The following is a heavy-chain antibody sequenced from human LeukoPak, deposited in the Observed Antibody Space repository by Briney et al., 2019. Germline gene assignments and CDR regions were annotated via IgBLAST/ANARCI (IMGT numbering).Heavy chain of an antibody. V-gene: IGHV3-7*01. CDR1: GFNFPIYC. D-gene: IGHD3-10*01. Sequence: GGSLRLSCTTSGFNFPIYCMTWVRQAPGKGLEWVANIIQDGHKTEYVDSVRDRFTISRDNAKNTLYLQMNRLTVEDTAVYFCGRGMRDYYGLDYWGQGILVTVSS. CDR3: GRGMRDYYGLDY. CDR2: IIQDGHKT. J-gene: IGHJ4*02.